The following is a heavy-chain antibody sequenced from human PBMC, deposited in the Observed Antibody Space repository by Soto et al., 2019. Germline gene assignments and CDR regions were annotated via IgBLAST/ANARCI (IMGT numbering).Heavy chain of an antibody. J-gene: IGHJ6*02. CDR1: GYTFTRYG. CDR3: AMVDVYVTPSPQDV. Sequence: QVQLVQSGAEVKNPGASVKVSCKASGYTFTRYGIGWARQAPGQGLEWMGWINTYNGNTNYAQNVQGRVTLTTDTYTSTAYMELRSLRSNDTAIYYCAMVDVYVTPSPQDVWGQGTTVIVS. CDR2: INTYNGNT. D-gene: IGHD3-16*01. V-gene: IGHV1-18*01.